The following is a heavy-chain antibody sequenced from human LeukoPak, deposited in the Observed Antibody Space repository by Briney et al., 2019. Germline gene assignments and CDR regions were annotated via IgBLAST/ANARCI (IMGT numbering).Heavy chain of an antibody. D-gene: IGHD3-16*02. CDR3: ARIKDYDYVWGSYRLTEPLDY. Sequence: GASVKVSCKASGYTFTSYGISWVRQAPGQGLEWMGWISAYNGNTNYAQKPQGRVTMTTDTSTSTAYMELRSLRSDDTAVYYCARIKDYDYVWGSYRLTEPLDYWGQGTLVTVSS. V-gene: IGHV1-18*01. CDR1: GYTFTSYG. CDR2: ISAYNGNT. J-gene: IGHJ4*02.